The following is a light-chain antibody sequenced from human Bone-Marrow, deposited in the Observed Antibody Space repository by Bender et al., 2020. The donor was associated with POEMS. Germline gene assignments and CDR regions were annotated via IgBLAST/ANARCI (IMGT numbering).Light chain of an antibody. CDR3: QSYDSSLSGYL. J-gene: IGLJ1*01. CDR2: AVV. V-gene: IGLV2-14*03. Sequence: QSALTQPASVSGSPGQSITISCVGTSSDIGRNTHVSWYQQLPGKVPKLLIYAVVNRPSGISSRFSGSKSGNTASLTISGLQPDDEADYYCQSYDSSLSGYLFGTGTKVTVL. CDR1: SSDIGRNTH.